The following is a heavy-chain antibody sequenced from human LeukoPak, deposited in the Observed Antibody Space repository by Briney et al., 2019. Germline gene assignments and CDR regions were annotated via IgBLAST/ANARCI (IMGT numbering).Heavy chain of an antibody. CDR3: AKHWSYCSTTSCFFNYYYYYMDV. CDR1: GFTFSSYG. CDR2: IRYDGSNK. D-gene: IGHD2-2*01. J-gene: IGHJ6*03. Sequence: GGSLRLSCAASGFTFSSYGMHWVRQAPGKGLEWVAFIRYDGSNKYYADSVKGRFTISRDNSKSTPYLQMNNLRAEDTAVYYCAKHWSYCSTTSCFFNYYYYYMDVWGKGTTVTVSS. V-gene: IGHV3-30*02.